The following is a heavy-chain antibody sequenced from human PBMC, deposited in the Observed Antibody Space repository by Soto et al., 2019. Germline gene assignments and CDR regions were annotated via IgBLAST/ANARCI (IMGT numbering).Heavy chain of an antibody. CDR1: GGSISSSRYY. CDR3: ARQPLYCSGGSCYPFYYYYYMDV. J-gene: IGHJ6*03. Sequence: QLQLQESGPGLVKPSETLSLTCTVSGGSISSSRYYWGWIRQPPGKGLEWIGSIYYSVSTYYNPSLKSRVTISVDTSKNQFSLKLSSVTAADTAVYYCARQPLYCSGGSCYPFYYYYYMDVWGKGTTVTVSS. V-gene: IGHV4-39*01. CDR2: IYYSVST. D-gene: IGHD2-15*01.